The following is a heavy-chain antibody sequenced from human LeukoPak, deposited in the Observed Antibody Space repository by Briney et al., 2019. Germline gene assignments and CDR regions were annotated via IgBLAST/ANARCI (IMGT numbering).Heavy chain of an antibody. CDR3: ARGLDYGGNFDY. V-gene: IGHV3-30*04. CDR1: GFTFSSYA. D-gene: IGHD4-23*01. Sequence: QPGGSLRLSCAASGFTFSSYAMHWVRQAPGKGLEWVAVISYDGSNKYYADSVKGRFTISRDNSKNTLYLQMNSLRAEDTAVYYCARGLDYGGNFDYWGQGTLVTVSS. J-gene: IGHJ4*02. CDR2: ISYDGSNK.